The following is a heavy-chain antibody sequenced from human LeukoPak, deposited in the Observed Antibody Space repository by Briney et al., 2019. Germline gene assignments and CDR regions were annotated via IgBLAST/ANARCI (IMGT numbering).Heavy chain of an antibody. J-gene: IGHJ4*02. V-gene: IGHV4-59*01. CDR3: ATGYYEPFEK. D-gene: IGHD3-22*01. CDR1: GGSISSYY. CDR2: ISDTGTT. Sequence: SETLSLTCTVSGGSISSYYWNWIRQPPGKGPEWIGCISDTGTTKYNPALKSRVTISVDTSKNQFSLKLTSVTAADTAVYFCATGYYEPFEKWGQGTLVSVSS.